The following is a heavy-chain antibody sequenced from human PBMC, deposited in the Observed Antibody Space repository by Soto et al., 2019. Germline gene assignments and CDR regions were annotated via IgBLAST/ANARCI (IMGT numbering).Heavy chain of an antibody. CDR2: ISYDGSNK. D-gene: IGHD2-15*01. CDR3: ARDGYCSGGSCLDGMDV. CDR1: GFTFSSYT. V-gene: IGHV3-30-3*01. Sequence: PWGSLLVYCVASGFTFSSYTMHWVRQAPGKGLEWVALISYDGSNKYYADSVKGRFTISRDNSNSTLYLQMKSLRAEDTAVYYCARDGYCSGGSCLDGMDVWGQGTTVTVSS. J-gene: IGHJ6*02.